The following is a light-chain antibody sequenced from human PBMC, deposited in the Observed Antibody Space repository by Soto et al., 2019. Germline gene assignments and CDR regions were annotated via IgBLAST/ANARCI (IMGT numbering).Light chain of an antibody. V-gene: IGKV3D-15*01. J-gene: IGKJ4*01. CDR2: GAS. CDR3: QQYKDWPPLT. Sequence: EIVMTQSPLTLSVSPGERATLSCRASQNININLAWYQQRPGQAPRVLIYGASSRASGIPDRFSGSGSGTDFTRTINRLEPDDCAFYFCQQYKDWPPLTGGGGTRVEIK. CDR1: QNININ.